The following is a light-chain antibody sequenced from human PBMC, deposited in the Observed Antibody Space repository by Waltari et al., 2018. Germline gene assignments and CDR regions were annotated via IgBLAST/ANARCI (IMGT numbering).Light chain of an antibody. CDR2: VNSDGSH. J-gene: IGLJ3*02. CDR3: QTWGTGGV. CDR1: SGHSNYA. Sequence: QVVLTQAPSASASLGDSVRLTCTLRSGHSNYAIAWPQQQPEKGPRYLMKVNSDGSHSEGGDIPHRFSGSSSGAERYLIISNLQSEDEADYYCQTWGTGGVFGGGTKLTVL. V-gene: IGLV4-69*01.